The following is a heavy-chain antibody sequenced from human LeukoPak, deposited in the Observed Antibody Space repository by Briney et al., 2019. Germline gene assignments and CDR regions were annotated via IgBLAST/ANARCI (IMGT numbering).Heavy chain of an antibody. CDR2: IYYSGST. Sequence: SETLSLTCTVSGGSITSNAHYWGWIRQPPGKGLEWIGSIYYSGSTYYNPSLKSRVTISVGTSKNQFSLKLSSVTAADTAVYYCARAIYSSGYYWFDPWGQGTLVTVSS. CDR3: ARAIYSSGYYWFDP. V-gene: IGHV4-39*07. D-gene: IGHD6-19*01. CDR1: GGSITSNAHY. J-gene: IGHJ5*02.